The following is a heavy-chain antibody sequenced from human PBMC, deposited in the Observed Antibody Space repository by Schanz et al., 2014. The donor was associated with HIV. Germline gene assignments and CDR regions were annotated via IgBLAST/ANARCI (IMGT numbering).Heavy chain of an antibody. CDR1: GFTFSSYA. CDR2: ISGSDGDT. V-gene: IGHV3-23*04. Sequence: VQLVESGGGVVQPGGSLRLSCAASGFTFSSYAMTWVRQAPGKGLDWVSTISGSDGDTYYADSVKGRFTISRDNSKNTLYLQMNSLRAEDTSVYYCARGFQGFDYWGQGTLVTVSS. J-gene: IGHJ4*02. D-gene: IGHD3-10*01. CDR3: ARGFQGFDY.